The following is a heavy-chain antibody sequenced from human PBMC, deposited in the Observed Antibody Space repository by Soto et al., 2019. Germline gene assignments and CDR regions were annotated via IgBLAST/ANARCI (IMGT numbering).Heavy chain of an antibody. J-gene: IGHJ4*02. CDR2: ISSSSSTI. D-gene: IGHD3-22*01. V-gene: IGHV3-48*02. Sequence: YISSSSSTIYYADSVKGRFTISRDNAKNSLYLQMNSLRDEDTAVYYCARAYGASSYYYDSSGYYFYYWGQGTLVTVSS. CDR3: ARAYGASSYYYDSSGYYFYY.